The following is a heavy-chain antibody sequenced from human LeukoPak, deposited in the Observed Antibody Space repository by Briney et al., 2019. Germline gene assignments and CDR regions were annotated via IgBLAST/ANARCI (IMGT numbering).Heavy chain of an antibody. V-gene: IGHV3-21*01. CDR2: ISSSSSYI. Sequence: KSGGSLRLSCAASGFTFGSYSMTWVRQAPGKGLEWVSSISSSSSYIYYADSVKGRFTISRDNAKNSLYLQMSSLRAEDTAVYYCARDLSLGQQLAEKYFDYWGQGTLVTVSS. CDR1: GFTFGSYS. J-gene: IGHJ4*02. CDR3: ARDLSLGQQLAEKYFDY. D-gene: IGHD6-13*01.